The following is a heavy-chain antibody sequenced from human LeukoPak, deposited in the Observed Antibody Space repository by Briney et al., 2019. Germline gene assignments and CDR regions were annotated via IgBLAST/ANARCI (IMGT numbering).Heavy chain of an antibody. Sequence: ASETLSLTCTVSGGSISSSSYYWGWIRQPPGKGLEWIGSIYYSGSTYYNPSLKSRVTISVDTSKNQFSLKLSSVTAADTAVYYCAREKWELPFDYWGQGTLVTVSS. V-gene: IGHV4-39*07. CDR2: IYYSGST. CDR3: AREKWELPFDY. D-gene: IGHD1-26*01. CDR1: GGSISSSSYY. J-gene: IGHJ4*02.